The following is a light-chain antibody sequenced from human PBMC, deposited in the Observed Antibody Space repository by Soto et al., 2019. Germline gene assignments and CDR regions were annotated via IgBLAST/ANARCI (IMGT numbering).Light chain of an antibody. J-gene: IGKJ5*01. CDR1: QSVNSY. V-gene: IGKV3-11*01. CDR2: AAS. Sequence: EIVLTQSPATLSLSPGERATLSCRASQSVNSYLAWYQQKPGQAPRLLIYAASNRATGIPARFSGSGYGTDFTLIISRLEPEDFAFYYCQQRSNWPSITFGQGTRLEIK. CDR3: QQRSNWPSIT.